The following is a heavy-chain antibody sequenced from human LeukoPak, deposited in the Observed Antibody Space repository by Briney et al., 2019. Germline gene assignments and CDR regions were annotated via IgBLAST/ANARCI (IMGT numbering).Heavy chain of an antibody. J-gene: IGHJ4*02. V-gene: IGHV3-74*01. CDR2: INSDGRST. CDR1: GFTFSSYW. D-gene: IGHD6-13*01. Sequence: GGSLRLSCAASGFTFSSYWMHWVRQAPGKGLVWVSRINSDGRSTNYADSVKGRFTISRDNTKNTLYLQMNSLRAEDTAVYYCARASAAGIMLDSWGQGTLVTVSS. CDR3: ARASAAGIMLDS.